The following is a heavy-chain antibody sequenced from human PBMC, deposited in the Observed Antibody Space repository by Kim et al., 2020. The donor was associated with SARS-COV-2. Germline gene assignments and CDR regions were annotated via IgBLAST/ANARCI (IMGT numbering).Heavy chain of an antibody. V-gene: IGHV3-30*18. CDR1: GFTFSSYG. J-gene: IGHJ3*02. Sequence: GGSLRHSCAASGFTFSSYGMHWVRQAPGKGLQWVAVISYDGSNKYYADSVKGRFTISRDNSKNTLYLQMNSLRAEDTAVYYCAKLYSGYDFRAFDIWGQGTMVTVSS. D-gene: IGHD5-12*01. CDR2: ISYDGSNK. CDR3: AKLYSGYDFRAFDI.